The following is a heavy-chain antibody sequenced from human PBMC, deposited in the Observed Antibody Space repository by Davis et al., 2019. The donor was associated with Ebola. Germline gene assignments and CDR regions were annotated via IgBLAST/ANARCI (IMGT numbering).Heavy chain of an antibody. V-gene: IGHV3-21*01. CDR1: GFTFSSYS. Sequence: GESLKISCAASGFTFSSYSMNWVRQAPGKGLEWVSSISSDSYFIYYADSLKGRFTISRDNAKNSLYLQLNSLRPEDTAVYHCARGGYYDSSGYSHDAFDIWGQGTRVTVSS. CDR2: ISSDSYFI. D-gene: IGHD3-22*01. J-gene: IGHJ3*02. CDR3: ARGGYYDSSGYSHDAFDI.